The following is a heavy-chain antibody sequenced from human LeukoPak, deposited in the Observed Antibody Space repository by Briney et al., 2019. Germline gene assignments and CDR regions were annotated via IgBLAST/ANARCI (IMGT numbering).Heavy chain of an antibody. J-gene: IGHJ4*02. Sequence: PSETLSLTCTVSGYSLNRGYYWGWIRQPPGKGLEWIGGIQLRGHTNYNPSLKSPLPLPVHTPKNQLSLKLSSVTAADTAVYYCAGGYGQSDSWGQGTLVTVSS. CDR1: GYSLNRGYY. CDR3: AGGYGQSDS. D-gene: IGHD5-18*01. CDR2: IQLRGHT. V-gene: IGHV4-38-2*02.